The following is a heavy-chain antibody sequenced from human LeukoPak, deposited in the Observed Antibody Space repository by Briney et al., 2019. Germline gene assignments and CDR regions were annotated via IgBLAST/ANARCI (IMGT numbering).Heavy chain of an antibody. Sequence: ASVKVSCKASGYTFTGYYMHWVRQAPGQGLEWMGRINPNSGGTNYAQKFQGRVTMTRDTSISTAYMELSRLRSDDTAVYYCARKLGYCSSTSCAGFDPWAREPWSPSPQ. CDR3: ARKLGYCSSTSCAGFDP. CDR1: GYTFTGYY. J-gene: IGHJ5*02. D-gene: IGHD2-2*01. V-gene: IGHV1-2*06. CDR2: INPNSGGT.